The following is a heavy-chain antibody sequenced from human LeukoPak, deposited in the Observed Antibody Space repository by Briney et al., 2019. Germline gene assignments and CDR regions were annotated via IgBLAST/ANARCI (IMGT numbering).Heavy chain of an antibody. V-gene: IGHV1-2*02. CDR3: AREDRGSGVLAIDY. CDR1: GYTFTGYY. Sequence: GASVKVSCKASGYTFTGYYMHWVRQAPGQGLEWMGWINPNSGGTNYAQKFQGRVTMTRDTSIGTAYMELSRLRSDDTAVHYCAREDRGSGVLAIDYWGQGTLVSVSS. D-gene: IGHD6-25*01. J-gene: IGHJ4*02. CDR2: INPNSGGT.